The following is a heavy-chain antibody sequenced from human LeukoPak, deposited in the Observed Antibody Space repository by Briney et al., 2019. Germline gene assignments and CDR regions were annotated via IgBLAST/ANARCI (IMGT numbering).Heavy chain of an antibody. Sequence: SETLSLTYTVSGGSISTYFWSWIRQPAGKGLEWIGRIYDSGTNYNPSLKSRVTMSADTSKNQFSLKLSSVTAADTAVYFCAREVIIRGVTHFDYWGQGALVTVSS. D-gene: IGHD3-10*01. V-gene: IGHV4-4*07. CDR2: IYDSGT. J-gene: IGHJ4*02. CDR1: GGSISTYF. CDR3: AREVIIRGVTHFDY.